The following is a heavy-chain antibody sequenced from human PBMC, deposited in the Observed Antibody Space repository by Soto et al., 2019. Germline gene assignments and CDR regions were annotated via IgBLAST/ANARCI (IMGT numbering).Heavy chain of an antibody. CDR2: MNPNSGNT. CDR3: ARGGGGVVVAAQNQAYYYYYGMDV. V-gene: IGHV1-8*01. J-gene: IGHJ6*02. D-gene: IGHD2-15*01. CDR1: GYTFTSYD. Sequence: GASVKVSCKASGYTFTSYDINWVRQATRQGLEWMGWMNPNSGNTGYAQKFQGRVTMTRNTSISTAYMELSSLRSEDTAVYYCARGGGGVVVAAQNQAYYYYYGMDVWGQGTTVTVSS.